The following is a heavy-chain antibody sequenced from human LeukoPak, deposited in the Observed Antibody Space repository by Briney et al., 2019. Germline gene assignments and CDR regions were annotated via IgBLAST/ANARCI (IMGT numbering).Heavy chain of an antibody. CDR1: GGTFSSYA. V-gene: IGHV1-69*04. CDR3: ARPRSTAARIDFDY. J-gene: IGHJ4*02. CDR2: IIPILGIA. Sequence: SVKVSCRASGGTFSSYAISWVRQAPGQGLEWMGRIIPILGIANYAQKFQGRVTITADKSTSTAYMELSSLRSEDTAVYYCARPRSTAARIDFDYWGQGTLVTVSS. D-gene: IGHD6-6*01.